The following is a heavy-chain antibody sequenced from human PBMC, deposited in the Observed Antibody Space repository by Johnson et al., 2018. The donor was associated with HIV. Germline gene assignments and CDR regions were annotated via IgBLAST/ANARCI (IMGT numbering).Heavy chain of an antibody. CDR3: KKDNWTSRRGHAFDI. CDR2: IQYDGSNN. V-gene: IGHV3-30*02. D-gene: IGHD1-1*01. CDR1: GFTFSSYG. J-gene: IGHJ3*02. Sequence: QVQLVESGGGVVQPGGSLRLSCAASGFTFSSYGMHWVRQAPGKGLEWMAFIQYDGSNNYYADSRKGRFTISRDNSKNTLHLQMKSLRAEDTAVYYCKKDNWTSRRGHAFDIWGQGTMVTVSS.